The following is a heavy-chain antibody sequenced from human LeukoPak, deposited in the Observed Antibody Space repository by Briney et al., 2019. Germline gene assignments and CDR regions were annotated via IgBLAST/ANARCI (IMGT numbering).Heavy chain of an antibody. D-gene: IGHD6-6*01. J-gene: IGHJ3*02. CDR1: GFTYSHNG. V-gene: IGHV3-21*01. CDR3: ARKAALDAFDI. CDR2: ISSSSSYI. Sequence: GGSLRLSCVASGFTYSHNGMHWVRQAPGKGLEWVSSISSSSSYIYYADSVKGRFTISRDNAKNSLYLQMNSLRAEDTAVYYCARKAALDAFDIWGQGTMVTVSS.